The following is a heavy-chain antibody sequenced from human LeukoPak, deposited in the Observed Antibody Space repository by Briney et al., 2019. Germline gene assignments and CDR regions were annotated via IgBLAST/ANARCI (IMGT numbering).Heavy chain of an antibody. Sequence: GGSLRLSCAASGFTFSSYAMHWVRQAPGKGLEWVAVISYDGSNKYYADSVKGRFTVSRDNSKNTLYLQMNSLRAEDTAVYYCAREVDYDILTGYYMDYWGQGTLVTVSS. V-gene: IGHV3-30-3*01. CDR2: ISYDGSNK. D-gene: IGHD3-9*01. J-gene: IGHJ4*02. CDR1: GFTFSSYA. CDR3: AREVDYDILTGYYMDY.